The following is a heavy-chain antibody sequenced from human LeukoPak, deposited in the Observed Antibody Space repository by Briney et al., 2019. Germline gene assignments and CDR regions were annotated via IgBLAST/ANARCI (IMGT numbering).Heavy chain of an antibody. J-gene: IGHJ4*02. D-gene: IGHD5-18*01. CDR1: GFTFSSYA. V-gene: IGHV3-23*01. Sequence: GGSLRLSCAASGFTFSSYAMSWVRQAPGKGLEWVLAISGSGGSTYYADSVKGRFTISRDNSKNTLYLQMNSLRAEDTAVYYCATRQAYSYGYWGQGTLVTVSS. CDR2: ISGSGGST. CDR3: ATRQAYSYGY.